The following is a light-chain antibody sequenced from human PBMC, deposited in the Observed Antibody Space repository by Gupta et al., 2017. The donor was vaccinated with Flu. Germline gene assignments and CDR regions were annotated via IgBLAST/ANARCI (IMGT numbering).Light chain of an antibody. J-gene: IGKJ2*03. V-gene: IGKV3-20*01. CDR2: GAS. CDR3: QQEGSSPYS. CDR1: QRVRSSY. Sequence: EVVLTQSPRPLSLSPGDRAPLSCGGSQRVRSSYLAWYQQKPGQAPRLLIYGASSRATGIPDRFSGSGSGTEFTLTISRREPEDFAVYYCQQEGSSPYSFGQGTKLEIK.